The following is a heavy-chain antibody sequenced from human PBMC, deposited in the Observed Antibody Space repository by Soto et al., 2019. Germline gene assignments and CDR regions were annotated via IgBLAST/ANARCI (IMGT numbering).Heavy chain of an antibody. CDR2: ISTDNGNT. CDR3: ARDVPDTNLFFYYYGMDV. Sequence: QIYLVQSGAEVREPGASVKVSCKASGYSFTAYGISWVRQAPGQGLEWMGWISTDNGNTNYAHNLKGRVSMTTDPSTSTAYMELWSLGSDDTAVYYCARDVPDTNLFFYYYGMDVWGQGTTVTVSS. J-gene: IGHJ6*02. V-gene: IGHV1-18*01. CDR1: GYSFTAYG. D-gene: IGHD2-21*01.